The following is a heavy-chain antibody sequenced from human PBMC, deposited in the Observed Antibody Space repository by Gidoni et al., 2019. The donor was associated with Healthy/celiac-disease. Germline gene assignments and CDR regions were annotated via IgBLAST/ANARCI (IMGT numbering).Heavy chain of an antibody. D-gene: IGHD6-19*01. CDR3: AKSLRPRYSSGWPLFDY. J-gene: IGHJ4*02. CDR2: ISYDGSNT. Sequence: QVQLVESGGGVVQPGRSLRISCAASGFTFSSYGLHWVRQAPGKVLGCVAVISYDGSNTYYADSVKCRFTISRYNSKNTLYLQMNSLRAEDTAVYYCAKSLRPRYSSGWPLFDYWGQGTLVTVSS. CDR1: GFTFSSYG. V-gene: IGHV3-30*18.